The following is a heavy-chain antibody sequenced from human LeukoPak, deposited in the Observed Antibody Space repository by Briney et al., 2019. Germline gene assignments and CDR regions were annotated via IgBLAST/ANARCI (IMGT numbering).Heavy chain of an antibody. J-gene: IGHJ5*02. CDR2: ISGRGGST. CDR1: GFTFSNYA. V-gene: IGHV3-23*01. Sequence: GGSLRLSCAASGFTFSNYAMSWVRQAPGKGLEWVSAISGRGGSTYSADSVKGRFTISRDNAKNSLYLQMNSLRAEGTAVYYCARYSSAGGDWFDPWGQGTLVTVSS. D-gene: IGHD6-25*01. CDR3: ARYSSAGGDWFDP.